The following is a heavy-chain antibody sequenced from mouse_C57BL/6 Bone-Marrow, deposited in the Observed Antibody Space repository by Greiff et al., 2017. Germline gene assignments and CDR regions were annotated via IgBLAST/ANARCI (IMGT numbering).Heavy chain of an antibody. J-gene: IGHJ2*01. D-gene: IGHD2-1*01. V-gene: IGHV2-5*01. Sequence: QFQLQQSGPGLVQPSQSLSITCPVSGFSLTSYGVHWVRQSPGKGLEWLGVIWRGGSTYYNAAFMSRLSITKDNSKSQVFFKMNSLQADDTAIYDSGKNRAYGNFYFDYWGQGTTLTVSS. CDR2: IWRGGST. CDR1: GFSLTSYG. CDR3: GKNRAYGNFYFDY.